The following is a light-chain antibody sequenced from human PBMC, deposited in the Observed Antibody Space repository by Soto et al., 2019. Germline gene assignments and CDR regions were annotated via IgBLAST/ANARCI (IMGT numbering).Light chain of an antibody. J-gene: IGKJ1*01. Sequence: DIQMTQSPSTLSASVGDRVNITFRASQSISSWLAWYQQKPGKAPKLLIYKASSLESGVPSRFSGSGSGTEFTLTISSLQPDDFATYYCQQYNSYSTFGQGTKVDIK. CDR2: KAS. CDR3: QQYNSYST. V-gene: IGKV1-5*03. CDR1: QSISSW.